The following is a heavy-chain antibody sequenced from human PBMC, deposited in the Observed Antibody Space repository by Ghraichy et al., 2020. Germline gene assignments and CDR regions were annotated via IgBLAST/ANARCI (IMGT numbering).Heavy chain of an antibody. CDR2: ISGSGGST. V-gene: IGHV3-23*01. D-gene: IGHD6-13*01. J-gene: IGHJ4*02. CDR3: AKDRGYRAAAGTNFFDY. Sequence: GGSLRLSCAASGFTFSSYAMSWVRQAPGKGLEWVSAISGSGGSTYYADSVKGRFTISRDNSKNTLYLQMNSLRAEDTAVYYCAKDRGYRAAAGTNFFDYWGQGTLVTVSS. CDR1: GFTFSSYA.